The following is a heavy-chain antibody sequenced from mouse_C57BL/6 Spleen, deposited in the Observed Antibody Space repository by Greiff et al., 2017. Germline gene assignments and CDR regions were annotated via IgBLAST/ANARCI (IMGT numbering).Heavy chain of an antibody. CDR2: IDPSDSYT. V-gene: IGHV1-69*01. CDR3: TRRGNPYWYFDV. D-gene: IGHD2-1*01. J-gene: IGHJ1*03. Sequence: LQHPGAELVMPGASVKLSCKASGYTFTSYWMHWVKQRPGQGLEWIGEIDPSDSYTNYTQQFKGKSTLTVDKSSSTAYMQLSSLTSEDSAVYYCTRRGNPYWYFDVWGTGTTVTAAS. CDR1: GYTFTSYW.